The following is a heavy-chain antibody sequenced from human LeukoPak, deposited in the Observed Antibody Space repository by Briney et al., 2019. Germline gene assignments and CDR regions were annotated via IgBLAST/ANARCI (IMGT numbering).Heavy chain of an antibody. CDR2: IRYDGSNK. V-gene: IGHV3-30*02. D-gene: IGHD6-6*01. Sequence: GGSLRLSCAASGFTFSSYGMHWVRQAPGKGLEWVAFIRYDGSNKYYADSVKGRFTISRDNSKNTLYLQMNSLRAEDTAVYYCAKEYQSSSPQTDYWGQGTLVTVSS. J-gene: IGHJ4*02. CDR3: AKEYQSSSPQTDY. CDR1: GFTFSSYG.